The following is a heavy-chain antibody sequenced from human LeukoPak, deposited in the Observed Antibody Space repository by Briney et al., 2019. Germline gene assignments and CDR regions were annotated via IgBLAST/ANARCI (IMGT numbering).Heavy chain of an antibody. CDR2: ISYDGSNK. D-gene: IGHD3-22*01. V-gene: IGHV3-30*18. J-gene: IGHJ4*02. CDR3: AKGGLPHYDSSGYYFDY. CDR1: GFTVSDNY. Sequence: GGSLRLSSAASGFTVSDNYMTWVRQAPGKGLEWVAVISYDGSNKYYADSVKGRFTISRDNSKSTLYLQMNSLRAEDTAVYYCAKGGLPHYDSSGYYFDYWGQGTLVTVSS.